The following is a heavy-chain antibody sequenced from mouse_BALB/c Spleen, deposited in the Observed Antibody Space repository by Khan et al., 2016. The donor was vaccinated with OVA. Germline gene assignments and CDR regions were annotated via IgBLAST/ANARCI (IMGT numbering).Heavy chain of an antibody. Sequence: QIQLVQSGPELKKPGETVKISCKASGYTFTHYGMNWVKQAPGKGLKWMGWINTYTGEPTYADDFKGRFAFSLETSASTAYLQINNLKNEDTATYFCARPPYRSYVMVYWGQGTSVTVSS. J-gene: IGHJ4*01. CDR1: GYTFTHYG. V-gene: IGHV9-3-1*01. CDR2: INTYTGEP. CDR3: ARPPYRSYVMVY. D-gene: IGHD2-10*01.